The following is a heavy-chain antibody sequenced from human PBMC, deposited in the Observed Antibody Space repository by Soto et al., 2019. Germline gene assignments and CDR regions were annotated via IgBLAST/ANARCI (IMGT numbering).Heavy chain of an antibody. J-gene: IGHJ6*02. V-gene: IGHV3-23*01. CDR3: AKASATVKSDGMDV. Sequence: EVQLLESGGGLVQPGGSLRLSCAASGFTFSSYAMSWVRQAPGKGLECVSSISSGANTYYTDSVRGRFTISRDNSKNSLYLQMSSLRVDDTAIYYCAKASATVKSDGMDVWGQGTKVTVPS. CDR2: ISSGANT. CDR1: GFTFSSYA.